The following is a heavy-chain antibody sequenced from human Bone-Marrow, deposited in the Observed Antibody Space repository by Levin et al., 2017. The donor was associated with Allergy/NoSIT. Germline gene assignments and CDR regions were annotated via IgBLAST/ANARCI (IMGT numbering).Heavy chain of an antibody. Sequence: ESLKISCSVSGGSISSYYWSWIRQSPGKGLEWIGSIYNSGSTNYNPSLQSRVTISVDTSKNQFSLRLSSVTAADTAFYYCARDSDASGSWEVYFDYWGQGTLVTVSS. CDR3: ARDSDASGSWEVYFDY. J-gene: IGHJ4*02. CDR1: GGSISSYY. CDR2: IYNSGST. V-gene: IGHV4-59*01. D-gene: IGHD3-10*01.